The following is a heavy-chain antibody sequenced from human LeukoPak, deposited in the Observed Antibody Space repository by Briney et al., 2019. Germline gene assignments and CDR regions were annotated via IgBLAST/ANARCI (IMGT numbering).Heavy chain of an antibody. Sequence: SETLSLTCAVYGGSFSGYYWSWIRQPPGKGLEWIGSIYYSGSTYYNPSLKSRVTISVDTSKNQFSLKLSSVTAADTAVYYCARHEISAFDIWGQGTMVTVSS. D-gene: IGHD3-16*01. CDR2: IYYSGST. J-gene: IGHJ3*02. CDR1: GGSFSGYY. CDR3: ARHEISAFDI. V-gene: IGHV4-34*01.